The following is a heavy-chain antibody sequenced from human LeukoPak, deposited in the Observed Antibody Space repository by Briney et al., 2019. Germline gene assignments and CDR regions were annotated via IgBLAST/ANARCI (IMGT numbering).Heavy chain of an antibody. CDR3: TRERINSGSYSEALDY. V-gene: IGHV1-2*02. J-gene: IGHJ4*02. Sequence: ASVKVSCKASGYTFTGYYIYWVRQAPGQGLEWMGWINPDSGDPNYAQKFQGRVTMTRDTSISTAYMELSSLTSDDTALYYCTRERINSGSYSEALDYWGQGTLVTVSS. D-gene: IGHD1-26*01. CDR1: GYTFTGYY. CDR2: INPDSGDP.